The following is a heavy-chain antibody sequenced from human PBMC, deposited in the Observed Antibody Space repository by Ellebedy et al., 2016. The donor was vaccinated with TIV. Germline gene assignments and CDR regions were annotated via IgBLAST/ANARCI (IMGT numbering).Heavy chain of an antibody. CDR2: ISYDGGNK. J-gene: IGHJ4*02. Sequence: GESLKIPCAASGFTFSTYAIHWVRQAPGKGLEWVAFISYDGGNKYYADSVKGRFTISRDNSKNTLYLQMNSLRAEDTAVYYCAREGYSSCWYGSYYFDYWGQGTLVTVSS. V-gene: IGHV3-30*01. CDR1: GFTFSTYA. CDR3: AREGYSSCWYGSYYFDY. D-gene: IGHD6-19*01.